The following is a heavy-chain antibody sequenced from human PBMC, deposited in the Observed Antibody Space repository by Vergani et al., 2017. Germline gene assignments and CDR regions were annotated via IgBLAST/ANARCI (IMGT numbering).Heavy chain of an antibody. CDR1: GATFRSNT. D-gene: IGHD3-10*01. CDR3: ARDPRGYGCEAADYYYGMDV. V-gene: IGHV1-69*08. J-gene: IGHJ6*02. Sequence: VQLVQSGAEVKKPGSSVKVSCKASGATFRSNTISWVRQVPGQGLEWMGRIIPVLGKTKYAQDFQGRLTITADPSTSTAYMELTSLRCQDTAVYYFARDPRGYGCEAADYYYGMDVWGQGTTVTVSS. CDR2: IIPVLGKT.